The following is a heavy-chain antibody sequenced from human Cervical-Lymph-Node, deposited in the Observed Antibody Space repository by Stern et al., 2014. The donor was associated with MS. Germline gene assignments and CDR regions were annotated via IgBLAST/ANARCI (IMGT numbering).Heavy chain of an antibody. CDR2: IYWDDDK. CDR1: GFSLSTSAVG. D-gene: IGHD6-13*01. CDR3: AHGYSSSWSFDY. V-gene: IGHV2-5*02. J-gene: IGHJ4*02. Sequence: QVTLKESGPTLVKPTQTLTLTCTFSGFSLSTSAVGVGWIRQPPGKALEWIALIYWDDDKRYSPSLKSRLTITKDTSKNQVVLTMTNMDPVDTATYYCAHGYSSSWSFDYWGQGTLVTVSS.